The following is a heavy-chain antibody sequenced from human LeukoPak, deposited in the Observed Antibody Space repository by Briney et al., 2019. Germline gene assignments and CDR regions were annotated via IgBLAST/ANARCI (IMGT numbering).Heavy chain of an antibody. CDR2: FDPEDGET. D-gene: IGHD1-26*01. CDR1: GYTLTELS. Sequence: GASVKVSCKVSGYTLTELSMHWVRQAPGKGLEGMGGFDPEDGETIYAQKFQGRVTMTEDTSTDTAYMELSSLRSEDTAVYYCATGVVGATGFDAFDIWGQGTMVTVSS. V-gene: IGHV1-24*01. J-gene: IGHJ3*02. CDR3: ATGVVGATGFDAFDI.